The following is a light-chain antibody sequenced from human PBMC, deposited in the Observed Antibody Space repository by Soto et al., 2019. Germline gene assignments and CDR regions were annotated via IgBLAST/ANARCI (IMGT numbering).Light chain of an antibody. Sequence: QSVLTQPASVSGSPGQSITISCTGTSSDVGGHNFVSWYQQHPGKAPKLMIYGVSNRPSGVSDRFSGSKSGNTASLTISGLQAEDEAEYYCSSYTSSSTPYVFGTGTKVTVL. J-gene: IGLJ1*01. V-gene: IGLV2-14*01. CDR2: GVS. CDR3: SSYTSSSTPYV. CDR1: SSDVGGHNF.